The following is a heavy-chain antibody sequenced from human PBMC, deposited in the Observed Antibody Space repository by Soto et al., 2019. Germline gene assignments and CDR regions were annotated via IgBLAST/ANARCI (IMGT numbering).Heavy chain of an antibody. CDR3: ARDDEYSGNGMDV. D-gene: IGHD3-10*01. CDR2: ILNDGSNR. V-gene: IGHV3-33*01. Sequence: QVQLVESGGGVVQPGRSLTLSCAASGFTFSNYGMHWVRQAPGKGLEWVAVILNDGSNRYHADSVKDRFTISRDNSKNTRYLQMNSLRGEETAVYYCARDDEYSGNGMDVWGQGTTVTVS. CDR1: GFTFSNYG. J-gene: IGHJ6*02.